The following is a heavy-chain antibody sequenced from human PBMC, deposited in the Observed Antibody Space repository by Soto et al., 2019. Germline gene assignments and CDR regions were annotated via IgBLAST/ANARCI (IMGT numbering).Heavy chain of an antibody. J-gene: IGHJ6*02. V-gene: IGHV3-48*02. CDR2: ISSRSRVI. CDR3: TRDCEKGYGMDV. Sequence: EVQLVESGGGLVQPGGSLRLSCAASGFTFSSYNMNWVRQAPGKGLEWVSYISSRSRVIYYADSVKGRFTISRDNAKNSLYLQMNSLRDEDTALYYCTRDCEKGYGMDVWGQGTTVTVSS. CDR1: GFTFSSYN.